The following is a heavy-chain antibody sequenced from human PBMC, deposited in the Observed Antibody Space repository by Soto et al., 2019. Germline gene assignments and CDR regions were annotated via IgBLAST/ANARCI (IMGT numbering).Heavy chain of an antibody. CDR3: ATGGGYGVNKYGVAVAKWFDP. CDR1: GGSISSSSYY. J-gene: IGHJ5*02. V-gene: IGHV4-39*01. D-gene: IGHD3-16*01. Sequence: PSETLSLTCTVSGGSISSSSYYWGWIRQPPGKGLEWIGSIYYSGSTYYNPSLKSRVTISVDTSKNQFSLKLSSVTAADTAVYYCATGGGYGVNKYGVAVAKWFDPWGQGTLVTVSS. CDR2: IYYSGST.